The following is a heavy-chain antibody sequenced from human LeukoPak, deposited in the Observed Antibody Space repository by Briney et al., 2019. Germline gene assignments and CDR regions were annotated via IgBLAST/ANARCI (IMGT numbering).Heavy chain of an antibody. D-gene: IGHD2-15*01. CDR2: IYTSGST. J-gene: IGHJ6*02. CDR3: VGDYCSDDACYPPGGLDV. CDR1: GGSISSGSYY. Sequence: PSETLSLTCTVSGGSISSGSYYWSWIQQPAGKGLEWIGRIYTSGSTNYNPSLKSRVTISVDTSKNQFSLKLTSVTAADTAVYYCVGDYCSDDACYPPGGLDVWGQGTAVTVSS. V-gene: IGHV4-61*02.